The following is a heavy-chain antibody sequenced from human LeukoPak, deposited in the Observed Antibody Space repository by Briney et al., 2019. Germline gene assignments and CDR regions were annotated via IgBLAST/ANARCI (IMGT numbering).Heavy chain of an antibody. V-gene: IGHV3-53*01. CDR3: VRGGPSTWS. Sequence: GGSLRLSCAASGFTVSSNYMSWVRQAPGKGLEWVSVIYSGGSTYYADSVKGRFTISRDDAKNMLFLQMNSLRGEDTAVYYCVRGGPSTWSWGQGTLVTVSS. D-gene: IGHD2-15*01. J-gene: IGHJ5*02. CDR1: GFTVSSNY. CDR2: IYSGGST.